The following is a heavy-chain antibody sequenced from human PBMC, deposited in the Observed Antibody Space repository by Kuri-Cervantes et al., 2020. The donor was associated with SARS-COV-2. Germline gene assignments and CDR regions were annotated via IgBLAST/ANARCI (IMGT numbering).Heavy chain of an antibody. J-gene: IGHJ3*02. V-gene: IGHV3-30-3*01. CDR2: ISYDGSNK. Sequence: GESLKISCAASGFTFSSYAMHWVRQAPGKGLEWVAVISYDGSNKYYADSVKGRFTISRDNSKNTLYLQMNSLRAEDTAVYYCAKGIAAAGLDAFDIWGQGTMVTVSS. CDR3: AKGIAAAGLDAFDI. D-gene: IGHD6-13*01. CDR1: GFTFSSYA.